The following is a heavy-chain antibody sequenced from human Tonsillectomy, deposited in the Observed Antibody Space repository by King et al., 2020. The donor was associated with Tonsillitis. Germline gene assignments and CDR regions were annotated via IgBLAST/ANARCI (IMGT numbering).Heavy chain of an antibody. CDR2: IIGRGGIT. J-gene: IGHJ4*02. CDR3: AKDSSTYPLIFDF. CDR1: GFTFINYA. Sequence: VQLQESGGGLVQPGGSLRLSCAASGFTFINYAMSWVRQAPGKGLEWVSSIIGRGGITYYADSVKGRFTISRDNSKNTLYLQMNSLRAEDTAVYYCAKDSSTYPLIFDFWGQGTLVTVSS. V-gene: IGHV3-23*01. D-gene: IGHD2-2*01.